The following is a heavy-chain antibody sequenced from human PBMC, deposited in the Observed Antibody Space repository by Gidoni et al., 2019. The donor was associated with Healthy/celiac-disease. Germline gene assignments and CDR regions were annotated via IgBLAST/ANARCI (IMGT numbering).Heavy chain of an antibody. CDR2: IYYSGST. V-gene: IGHV4-59*08. CDR1: GGSIRSYY. D-gene: IGHD3-10*01. J-gene: IGHJ2*01. CDR3: ARHPAYLRVPWYFDL. Sequence: QVQLQESGPGLVKPSETLSLTCTVSGGSIRSYYWSWIRQPPGKGLEWIGYIYYSGSTNYNPALKSRVNISVDTSKNQFSLKLSYVTAADTAVYYCARHPAYLRVPWYFDLWGRGTLVTVSS.